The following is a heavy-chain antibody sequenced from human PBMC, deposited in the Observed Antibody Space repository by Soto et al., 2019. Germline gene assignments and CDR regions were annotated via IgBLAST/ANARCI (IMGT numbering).Heavy chain of an antibody. CDR3: ATRTCEVNYYGVFDY. V-gene: IGHV3-7*03. Sequence: GGSLSLSCEASGVTFTTCWLTWVRQAPGKGLEWVANINKDGSEKFYVDSVKGRFTISRDNAKNSLFLQMNSLRAEDTAVYYCATRTCEVNYYGVFDYWGQGALVTVSS. CDR2: INKDGSEK. D-gene: IGHD3-22*01. CDR1: GVTFTTCW. J-gene: IGHJ4*02.